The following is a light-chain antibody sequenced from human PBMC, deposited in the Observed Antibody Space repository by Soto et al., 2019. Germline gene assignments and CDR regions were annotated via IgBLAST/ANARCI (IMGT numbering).Light chain of an antibody. Sequence: EIVMTQSPATLSVSPGERATLSCRASQSVSSDLAWYQQKPGQASRFLIYGASTRATGIPARFSGSGSGTEFTLTISSLQSEDFAVYYCQQYNNWPWTFGQGTKVDI. CDR3: QQYNNWPWT. V-gene: IGKV3-15*01. J-gene: IGKJ1*01. CDR1: QSVSSD. CDR2: GAS.